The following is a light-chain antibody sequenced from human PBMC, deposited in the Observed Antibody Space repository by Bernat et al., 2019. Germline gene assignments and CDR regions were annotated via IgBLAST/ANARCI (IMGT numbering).Light chain of an antibody. Sequence: QSVLTQPPSVSAAPGQKVTISCSGGDSNIGRNYVCWYQQLPGTAPKLLIYDDNQRPSGIPDRFSGSKSGTSATLCITGLQTGDEADYYCGTWDSSLSTGVFGGGTNLAVL. CDR2: DDN. CDR1: DSNIGRNY. J-gene: IGLJ3*02. V-gene: IGLV1-51*01. CDR3: GTWDSSLSTGV.